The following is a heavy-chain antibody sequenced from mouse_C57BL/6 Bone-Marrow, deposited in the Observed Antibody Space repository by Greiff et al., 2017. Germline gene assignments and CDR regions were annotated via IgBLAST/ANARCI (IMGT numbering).Heavy chain of an antibody. V-gene: IGHV1-81*01. CDR3: ARRSDYYGSSYFDY. J-gene: IGHJ2*01. Sequence: QVQLQQSGAELARPGASVKLSCKASGYTFTSYGISWVNQRTGQGLEWIGEIYPRSGNTYYNEKFKGKATLTADKSSSTAYMELRSLTSEDSAVYFCARRSDYYGSSYFDYWGQGTTLTVSS. D-gene: IGHD1-1*01. CDR2: IYPRSGNT. CDR1: GYTFTSYG.